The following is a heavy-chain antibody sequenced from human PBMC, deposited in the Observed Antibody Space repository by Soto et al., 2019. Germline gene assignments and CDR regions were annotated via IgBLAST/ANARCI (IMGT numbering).Heavy chain of an antibody. D-gene: IGHD2-2*01. CDR1: GFTFSSYA. J-gene: IGHJ6*02. Sequence: GGSLRLSCAASGFTFSSYAMSWVRQAPGKGLEWVSAISGSGHKTNYADSVKGRFTISRDNPKNTLYLQMNSLRAEDTAVYYCADGGYCSGTSCYGGMDVWGQGTTVTVSS. CDR3: ADGGYCSGTSCYGGMDV. V-gene: IGHV3-23*01. CDR2: ISGSGHKT.